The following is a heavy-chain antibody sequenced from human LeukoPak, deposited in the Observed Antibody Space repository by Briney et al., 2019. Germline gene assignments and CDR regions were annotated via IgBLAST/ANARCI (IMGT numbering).Heavy chain of an antibody. CDR1: GFTLSSYG. CDR3: ARDSYYDSGSYCLDN. Sequence: PGRSLRLSCAASGFTLSSYGMHWVRQAPGKGLEWVAVISYDGSNRYYADSVKGRFTISRDNAKNSLYLQMNSLRDEDTAVYYCARDSYYDSGSYCLDNWGQGSLVTVSS. CDR2: ISYDGSNR. J-gene: IGHJ4*02. D-gene: IGHD3-10*01. V-gene: IGHV3-30*03.